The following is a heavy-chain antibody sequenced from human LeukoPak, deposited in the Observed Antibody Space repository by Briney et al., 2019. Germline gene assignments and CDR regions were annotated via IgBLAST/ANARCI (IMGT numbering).Heavy chain of an antibody. CDR3: AKDDNYIRFLS. D-gene: IGHD3-16*01. J-gene: IGHJ5*02. CDR2: ITGSGGNR. CDR1: GFIFSSHG. V-gene: IGHV3-23*01. Sequence: GGSLRLSCAASGFIFSSHGMNWVRQAPGKGLEWVSGITGSGGNRYYADSVKGRFTISRDNSKNTLYLQMNSLRAEDTAVYYCAKDDNYIRFLSWGQGTLVTVSS.